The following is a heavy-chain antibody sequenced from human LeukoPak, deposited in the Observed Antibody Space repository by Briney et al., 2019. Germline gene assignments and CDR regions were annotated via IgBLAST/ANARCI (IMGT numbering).Heavy chain of an antibody. Sequence: GGSLRLSCAASGFTFSSYGMHWVRQAPGKGLEWVAFIRYDGSNKYYADSVKVRFTISRDNSKNTLYLQMNSLRAEDTAVYYCAKLAGTFSAIMSVAYFDYWGQGTLVTVSS. J-gene: IGHJ4*02. D-gene: IGHD1-1*01. CDR2: IRYDGSNK. CDR1: GFTFSSYG. CDR3: AKLAGTFSAIMSVAYFDY. V-gene: IGHV3-30*02.